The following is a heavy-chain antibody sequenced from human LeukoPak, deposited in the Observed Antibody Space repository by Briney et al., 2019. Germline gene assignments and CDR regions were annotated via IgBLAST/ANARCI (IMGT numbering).Heavy chain of an antibody. D-gene: IGHD4-17*01. CDR2: IYSGGST. CDR1: GFTVSSNY. V-gene: IGHV3-66*01. Sequence: PGGSLRLSCAASGFTVSSNYMSWVRQAPGKGLEWVSVIYSGGSTYYADSVKGRFTISRDNSKNTLYLQMNSLRAEDTAVYYCARDNGDLNYYFDYWGQGTLVTVSS. CDR3: ARDNGDLNYYFDY. J-gene: IGHJ4*02.